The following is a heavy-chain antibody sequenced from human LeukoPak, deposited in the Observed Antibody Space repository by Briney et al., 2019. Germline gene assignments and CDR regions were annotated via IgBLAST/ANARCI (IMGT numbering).Heavy chain of an antibody. D-gene: IGHD3-3*01. Sequence: SETLSLTCTVSGGSISSYYWSWIRQPPGKGLEWIGYIYHSGSTYYNPSLKSRVTISVDRSKNQFSLKLSSVTAADTAVYYCARNYDFWSGYLDYWGQGTLVTVSS. J-gene: IGHJ4*02. CDR3: ARNYDFWSGYLDY. V-gene: IGHV4-59*12. CDR1: GGSISSYY. CDR2: IYHSGST.